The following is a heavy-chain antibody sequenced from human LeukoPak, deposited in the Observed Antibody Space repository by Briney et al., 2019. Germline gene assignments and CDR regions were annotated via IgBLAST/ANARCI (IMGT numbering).Heavy chain of an antibody. CDR3: ARDYYDFWSGSSAVDY. CDR1: GFTTSSYG. Sequence: PGGSLRLSCTASGFTTSSYGMSWGRQTPGKGLEWVSYISSSGSTIYYADSVKDRFTFSRDNAKNSLYLHMNSLTAEDTAVYYCARDYYDFWSGSSAVDYWGQGTLVTVSS. D-gene: IGHD3-3*01. CDR2: ISSSGSTI. V-gene: IGHV3-48*04. J-gene: IGHJ4*02.